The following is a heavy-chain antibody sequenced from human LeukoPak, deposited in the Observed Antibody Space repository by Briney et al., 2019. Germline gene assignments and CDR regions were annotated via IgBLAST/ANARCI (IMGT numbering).Heavy chain of an antibody. CDR3: ARVGYSNSWMGY. V-gene: IGHV3-48*03. CDR1: GFTFSSYE. J-gene: IGHJ4*02. Sequence: GGSPRLSCAASGFTFSSYEMNWVRQAPGKGLEWVSYISSSGSTIYYADSVKGRFTISRDNAKNSLYLQMNSLRAEDTAVYYCARVGYSNSWMGYWGQGTLVTVSS. D-gene: IGHD6-13*01. CDR2: ISSSGSTI.